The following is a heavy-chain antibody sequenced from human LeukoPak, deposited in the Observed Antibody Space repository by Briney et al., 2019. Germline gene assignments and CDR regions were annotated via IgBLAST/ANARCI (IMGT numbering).Heavy chain of an antibody. CDR2: INHSGST. CDR1: GGSFSGYY. J-gene: IGHJ5*02. Sequence: ASETLSLTCAVYGGSFSGYYWSWIRQPPGKGLEWMGEINHSGSTNYNPSLKSRVTISVDTSKNQFSLKLSSVTAADTAVYYCARASSPNNWFDPWGQGTLVTVSS. CDR3: ARASSPNNWFDP. V-gene: IGHV4-34*01.